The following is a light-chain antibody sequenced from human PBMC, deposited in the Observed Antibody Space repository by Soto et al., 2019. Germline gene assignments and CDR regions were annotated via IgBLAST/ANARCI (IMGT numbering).Light chain of an antibody. CDR3: QRYGSSRPWT. CDR1: QSVSSY. CDR2: DAS. V-gene: IGKV3-20*01. Sequence: IVMTQSPGTLSLSPGERATLSCRASQSVSSYLAWYQQKPGQAPRLLISDASDRATGIPDRFSGSGSGTDFTLTISRLEPADFAVYYCQRYGSSRPWTFGQGTKVDNK. J-gene: IGKJ1*01.